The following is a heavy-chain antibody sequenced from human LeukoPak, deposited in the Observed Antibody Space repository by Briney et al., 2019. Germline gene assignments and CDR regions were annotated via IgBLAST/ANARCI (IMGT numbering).Heavy chain of an antibody. V-gene: IGHV1-24*01. J-gene: IGHJ6*02. CDR2: FDPEDGET. Sequence: ASVKVSCKVSGYTLTELSMHWVRQAPGKGLEWMGGFDPEDGETIYAQKFQGRVTMTEDTSTDTAYMELSSLRSDDTAVYYCSTSGIPLRGSYYYGMDVWGQGTTVTVSS. CDR3: STSGIPLRGSYYYGMDV. D-gene: IGHD2-2*01. CDR1: GYTLTELS.